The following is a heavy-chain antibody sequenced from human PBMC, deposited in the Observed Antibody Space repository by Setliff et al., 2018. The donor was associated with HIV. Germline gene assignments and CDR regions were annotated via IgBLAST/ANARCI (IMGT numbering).Heavy chain of an antibody. D-gene: IGHD3-16*01. Sequence: PGGSLRLSCTASGFTFDDYAMYWVRQAPGKALEWVSLIEWHGGRTFYADSVEGRFTIPRDNTENSLYLQMHSLRPDDTAFYYCVKTTGSVLGTYYFDLWGQGTLVTVSS. CDR2: IEWHGGRT. CDR3: VKTTGSVLGTYYFDL. J-gene: IGHJ4*02. V-gene: IGHV3-43D*04. CDR1: GFTFDDYA.